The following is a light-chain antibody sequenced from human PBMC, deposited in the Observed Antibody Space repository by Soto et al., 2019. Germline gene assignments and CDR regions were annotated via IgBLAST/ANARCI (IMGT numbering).Light chain of an antibody. CDR3: QQYIGDPLT. Sequence: DIVMTQSPDSLAVSLGERATINCKSSQNILYSSNNKNYLAWYQQKPGQPPKLLIYWASTRESGVTDRFSGSGSGTDFTLTISSLQAEDVAIYYCQQYIGDPLTLGQGTKLEIK. J-gene: IGKJ2*01. CDR1: QNILYSSNNKNY. CDR2: WAS. V-gene: IGKV4-1*01.